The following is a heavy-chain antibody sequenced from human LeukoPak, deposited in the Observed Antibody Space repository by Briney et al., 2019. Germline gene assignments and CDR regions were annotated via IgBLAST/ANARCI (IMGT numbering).Heavy chain of an antibody. CDR1: GFTFSSYE. Sequence: PGGSLRLSCAASGFTFSSYEMDWVRQAPGKGLEWVSYISTSGSKMYYADSVKGRFTISRDNAKNSLYLQMNSLRAVDTAVYYCARDPTAEGSGLDVWGQGTTVTVSS. CDR3: ARDPTAEGSGLDV. J-gene: IGHJ6*02. CDR2: ISTSGSKM. D-gene: IGHD3-10*01. V-gene: IGHV3-48*03.